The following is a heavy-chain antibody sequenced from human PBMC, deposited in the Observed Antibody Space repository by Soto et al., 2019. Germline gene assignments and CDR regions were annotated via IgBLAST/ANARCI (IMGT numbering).Heavy chain of an antibody. CDR3: ARYKQLAGRGDYYYGMDV. V-gene: IGHV1-46*01. CDR2: INPSGGST. D-gene: IGHD6-6*01. CDR1: GYTFTSYY. J-gene: IGHJ6*02. Sequence: ASVKVSCKASGYTFTSYYMHWVRQAPGQGLEWMGIINPSGGSTSYAQKFQGRVTMTRDTSTSTVYMELSSLRSEDTAVYYCARYKQLAGRGDYYYGMDVWGQGTTVTVS.